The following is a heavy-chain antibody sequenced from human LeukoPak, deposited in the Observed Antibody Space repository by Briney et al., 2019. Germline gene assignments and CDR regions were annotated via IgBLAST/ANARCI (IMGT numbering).Heavy chain of an antibody. V-gene: IGHV4-59*08. J-gene: IGHJ4*02. CDR2: VFSSGST. D-gene: IGHD3-10*01. Sequence: SETLSLTCTVSGDSISNHYWNWSRQPPGKGLEWIGYVFSSGSTDYNPSLNSRVTISLDTSRNLSSLSLTSVTAADTAVYYCGRHFGGSSGSFYTDYWGQGTLVTVSS. CDR1: GDSISNHY. CDR3: GRHFGGSSGSFYTDY.